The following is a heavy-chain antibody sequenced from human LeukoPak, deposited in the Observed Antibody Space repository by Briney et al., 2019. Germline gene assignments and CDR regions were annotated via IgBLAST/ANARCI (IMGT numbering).Heavy chain of an antibody. Sequence: GGSLRLSCAASGFTVSSNYMSWVRQAPGKGLEWMGIIYPGDSDTRYSPSFQGQVTISADKSISTAYLQWSSLKASDTAMYYCARHVAGISYFDYWGQGTLVTVSS. CDR3: ARHVAGISYFDY. V-gene: IGHV5-51*01. CDR1: GFTVSSNY. J-gene: IGHJ4*02. D-gene: IGHD6-19*01. CDR2: IYPGDSDT.